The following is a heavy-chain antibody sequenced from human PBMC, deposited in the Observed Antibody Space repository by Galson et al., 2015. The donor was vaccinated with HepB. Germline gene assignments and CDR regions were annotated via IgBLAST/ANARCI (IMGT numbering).Heavy chain of an antibody. CDR3: GKDPVSATYRPYGMDV. CDR2: VSASGGGG. J-gene: IGHJ6*02. Sequence: SLRLSCAASGFTFSSYAMHWVRQAPGKGLEWVSSVSASGGGGHYADSVKGRFAVSRDNSKNTLYLQMNSLRPEDTAVYYCGKDPVSATYRPYGMDVWGQGTTVTVS. V-gene: IGHV3-23*01. CDR1: GFTFSSYA. D-gene: IGHD3-16*02.